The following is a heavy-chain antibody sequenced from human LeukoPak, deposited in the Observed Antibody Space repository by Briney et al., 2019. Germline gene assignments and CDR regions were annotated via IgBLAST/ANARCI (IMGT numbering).Heavy chain of an antibody. CDR3: ARGSGRYYYYGVDV. V-gene: IGHV4-59*02. D-gene: IGHD7-27*01. J-gene: IGHJ6*02. CDR1: GGSVSSSY. Sequence: PSETLPLTCTVSGGSVSSSYWSWIRQPPGKGLEWIGHIYYSGTTSGNTNYNPSLKSRVTIAIDTSKNQFSLQVRSVTAADTAVYYCARGSGRYYYYGVDVWGQGTTVAVSS. CDR2: IYYSGTTSGNT.